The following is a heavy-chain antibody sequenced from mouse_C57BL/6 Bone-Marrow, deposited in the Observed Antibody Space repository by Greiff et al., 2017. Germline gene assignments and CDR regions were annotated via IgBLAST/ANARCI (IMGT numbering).Heavy chain of an antibody. CDR1: GFNIKDYY. CDR3: ARSDYYGYDEGY. D-gene: IGHD2-2*01. Sequence: EVQLQQSGAELVKPGASVKLSCTASGFNIKDYYMHWVKQRTEQGLEWIGRIDPEDGETKYAPKFPGKATITADTSSNTAYLQLSSLTSEDPAVYYCARSDYYGYDEGYWGQGTTRTVSS. V-gene: IGHV14-2*01. CDR2: IDPEDGET. J-gene: IGHJ2*01.